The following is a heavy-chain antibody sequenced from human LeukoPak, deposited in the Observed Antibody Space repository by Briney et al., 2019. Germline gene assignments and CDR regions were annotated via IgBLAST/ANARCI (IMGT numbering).Heavy chain of an antibody. CDR1: GGTFSSYA. J-gene: IGHJ4*02. Sequence: SVKVSCKASGGTFSSYAISWVRQAPGQGLEWMGRIIPIFGIANYAQKFQGRVTITADKSTSTAYMELSSLRSEDTAVYYCATLPSSTAARGPSLYWGQGTLVTVSS. CDR2: IIPIFGIA. CDR3: ATLPSSTAARGPSLY. D-gene: IGHD6-6*01. V-gene: IGHV1-69*04.